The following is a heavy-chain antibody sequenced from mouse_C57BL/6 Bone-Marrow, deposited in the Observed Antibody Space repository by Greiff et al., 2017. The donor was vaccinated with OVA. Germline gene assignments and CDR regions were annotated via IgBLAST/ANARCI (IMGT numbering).Heavy chain of an antibody. J-gene: IGHJ1*03. CDR1: GFSLTSYG. CDR2: LWSGGST. CDR3: AKRGDYAWYFDV. Sequence: QVQLKESGPGLVQPSQSLSITCTVSGFSLTSYGVHWVRQPPGKGLEWLGVLWSGGSTDYNAAFISRLSISKDNSKSQVFFKMNSLQADDTAIYYCAKRGDYAWYFDVWGTGTTVTVSS. D-gene: IGHD2-4*01. V-gene: IGHV2-4*01.